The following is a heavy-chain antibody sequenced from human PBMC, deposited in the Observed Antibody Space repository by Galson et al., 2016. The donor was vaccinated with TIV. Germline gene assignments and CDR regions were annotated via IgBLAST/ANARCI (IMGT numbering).Heavy chain of an antibody. D-gene: IGHD5-24*01. CDR1: GSSFSNYW. Sequence: QSGAEVTKPGEPLKISCEGSGSSFSNYWIGWVRHKPGEGLEWIGIIHPADSDTRYSPSFRGQVTMSADKAINGAYLQWRTLKASDSAMYYCARRKEMTTNRLDAFDLWGQGTMVIVSS. CDR3: ARRKEMTTNRLDAFDL. CDR2: IHPADSDT. J-gene: IGHJ3*01. V-gene: IGHV5-51*01.